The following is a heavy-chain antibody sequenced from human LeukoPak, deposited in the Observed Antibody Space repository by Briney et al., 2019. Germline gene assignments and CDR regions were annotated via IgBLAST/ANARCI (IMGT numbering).Heavy chain of an antibody. V-gene: IGHV4-59*01. CDR2: IYYSGST. CDR3: ARAVTASWYFDL. D-gene: IGHD2-21*02. CDR1: GGSMSRYY. J-gene: IGHJ2*01. Sequence: SETLSLTCTVSGGSMSRYYWSWIRQPPGKGLEWIGYIYYSGSTNYNPSLKSRVTISVDASENQFSLKLSSVTAADTAVYYCARAVTASWYFDLWGRGALVTVSS.